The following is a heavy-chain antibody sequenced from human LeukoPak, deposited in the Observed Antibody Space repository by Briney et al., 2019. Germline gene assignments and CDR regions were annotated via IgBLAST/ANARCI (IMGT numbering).Heavy chain of an antibody. Sequence: PGGSLRLSCAASGFTFSSYGMHWVRQAPGKGLEWVAVIWYDGSNKYYADSVKGRFTISRDNSKNTLYLQMNSLRAEDTAVYYCASITMVRGVITSYFSQYYYGMDVWGQGTTVTVSS. CDR1: GFTFSSYG. J-gene: IGHJ6*02. CDR3: ASITMVRGVITSYFSQYYYGMDV. V-gene: IGHV3-33*01. D-gene: IGHD3-10*01. CDR2: IWYDGSNK.